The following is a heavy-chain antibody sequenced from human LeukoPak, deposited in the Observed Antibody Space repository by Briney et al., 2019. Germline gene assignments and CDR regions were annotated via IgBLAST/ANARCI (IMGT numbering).Heavy chain of an antibody. CDR1: GYSLSDHY. CDR3: ARGRSHYDSTDYHETGFDC. Sequence: ASVKVSCKASGYSLSDHYMHWVRQAPGQGLEWMGWINPNSNGLNNYVHKFQGRVTMTSDTSISTAYMELSGLRSDDTAVYFCARGRSHYDSTDYHETGFDCWGQGTLVTVSS. CDR2: INPNSNGLN. J-gene: IGHJ4*02. V-gene: IGHV1-2*07. D-gene: IGHD3-22*01.